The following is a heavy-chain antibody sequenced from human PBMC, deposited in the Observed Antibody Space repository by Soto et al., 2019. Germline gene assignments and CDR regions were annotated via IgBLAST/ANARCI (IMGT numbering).Heavy chain of an antibody. CDR2: ISGSGGST. Sequence: GGSLRLSCAASGFTFSSYAMSWVRQAPGKGLEWVSAISGSGGSTYYADSVKGRFTISRDNSKNTLYLQMNSLRAEDSAVYYCAKGFSKLSRSDAFDIWGQGTMVTVSS. CDR3: AKGFSKLSRSDAFDI. J-gene: IGHJ3*02. D-gene: IGHD1-1*01. CDR1: GFTFSSYA. V-gene: IGHV3-23*01.